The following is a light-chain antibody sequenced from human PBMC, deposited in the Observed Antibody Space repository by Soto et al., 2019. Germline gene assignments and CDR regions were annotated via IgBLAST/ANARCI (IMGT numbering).Light chain of an antibody. V-gene: IGKV1-5*01. CDR3: QQESPYWQ. Sequence: DIHMTQSPSALSASVGDRVTITCRASQTINTWLAWYQQKPGKAPKLLIYDVSSLESGVPSRFSGSGSGTEFTITISSRQPDYFATSCCQQESPYWQFGQGTK. CDR1: QTINTW. J-gene: IGKJ1*01. CDR2: DVS.